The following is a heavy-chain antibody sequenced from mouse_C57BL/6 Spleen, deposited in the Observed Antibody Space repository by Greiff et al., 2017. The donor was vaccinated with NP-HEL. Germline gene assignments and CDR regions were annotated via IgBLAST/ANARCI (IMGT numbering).Heavy chain of an antibody. Sequence: QVQLQQPGAELVKPGASVKLSCKASGYTFTSYWMQWVKQRPGQGLEWIGEIDPSDSYTNYNQKFKGKATLTVDTSSSTAYMQLSSLTSEDSAVYYCARVGTHAMDDWGQGTSVTVSS. J-gene: IGHJ4*01. CDR3: ARVGTHAMDD. D-gene: IGHD4-1*01. V-gene: IGHV1-50*01. CDR2: IDPSDSYT. CDR1: GYTFTSYW.